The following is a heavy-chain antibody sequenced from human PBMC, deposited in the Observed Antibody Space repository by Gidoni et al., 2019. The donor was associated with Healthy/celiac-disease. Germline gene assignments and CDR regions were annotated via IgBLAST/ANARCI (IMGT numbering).Heavy chain of an antibody. V-gene: IGHV1-18*01. Sequence: VQLVQSGPEVKDPGASVTVSCKTSGYSFASPGINWVRQVPGQGLEWRGWTSVDTGKSKYAQECQDRVTVTTDTFTSTVYMELRTLTSDDTAVYFCARDGGYCSSTSCYGGLEFWGPGTLVTVSS. D-gene: IGHD2-2*01. CDR2: TSVDTGKS. CDR1: GYSFASPG. CDR3: ARDGGYCSSTSCYGGLEF. J-gene: IGHJ4*02.